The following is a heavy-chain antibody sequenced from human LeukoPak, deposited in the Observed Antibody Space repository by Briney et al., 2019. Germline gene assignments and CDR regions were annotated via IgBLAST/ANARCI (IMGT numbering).Heavy chain of an antibody. CDR3: ASLRGSYYDSSGYYGLFDY. J-gene: IGHJ4*02. Sequence: SETLSLTCTVSGYSISSGYYWGWIRQPPGKGLEWIGSIYHSGSTYYNPSLKSRVTISVDTSKNQFSLKLSSVTAADTAVYYCASLRGSYYDSSGYYGLFDYWGQGTLVTVSS. CDR1: GYSISSGYY. D-gene: IGHD3-22*01. CDR2: IYHSGST. V-gene: IGHV4-38-2*02.